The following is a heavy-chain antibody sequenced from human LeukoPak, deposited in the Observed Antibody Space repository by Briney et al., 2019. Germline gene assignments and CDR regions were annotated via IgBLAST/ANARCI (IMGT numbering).Heavy chain of an antibody. CDR1: GYTFTGYY. V-gene: IGHV1-2*02. CDR2: INPNSGGT. CDR3: AATRKQFAPLLFDP. Sequence: ASVKVSRKASGYTFTGYYMHWVRQAPGQGLEWMGWINPNSGGTNYAQKFQGRVTMTRDTSISTAYMELSRLRSDDTAVYYCAATRKQFAPLLFDPWGQGTLVTVSS. J-gene: IGHJ5*02. D-gene: IGHD2-2*01.